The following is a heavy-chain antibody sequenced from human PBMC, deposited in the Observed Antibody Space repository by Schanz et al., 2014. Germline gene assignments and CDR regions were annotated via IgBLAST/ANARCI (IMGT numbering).Heavy chain of an antibody. CDR1: GFSFSDYG. Sequence: QVQLVESGGGMVQPGRSLRLSCAGSGFSFSDYGMHWVRQAPGKGLEWVAIISLDGSNQYYADSVKGRFTISRDNSKNTLYLQMNSLRAEDTAVYYCARDLARYYYGSGTDYWGQGTLVTVSS. CDR2: ISLDGSNQ. CDR3: ARDLARYYYGSGTDY. J-gene: IGHJ4*02. D-gene: IGHD3-10*01. V-gene: IGHV3-30*03.